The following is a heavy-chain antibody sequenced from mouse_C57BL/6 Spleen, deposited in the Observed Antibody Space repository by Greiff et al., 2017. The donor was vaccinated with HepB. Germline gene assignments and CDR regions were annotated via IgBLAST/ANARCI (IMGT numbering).Heavy chain of an antibody. Sequence: VQLKESGAELAKPGASVKLSCKASGYTFTSYWMHWVKQRPGQGLEWIGYINPSSGYTKYNQKFKDKATLTADKSSSTAYMQLSSLTYEDSAVYYCARCEVTTRGCMDYWGQGTSVTVSS. D-gene: IGHD2-5*01. CDR2: INPSSGYT. CDR1: GYTFTSYW. J-gene: IGHJ4*01. V-gene: IGHV1-7*01. CDR3: ARCEVTTRGCMDY.